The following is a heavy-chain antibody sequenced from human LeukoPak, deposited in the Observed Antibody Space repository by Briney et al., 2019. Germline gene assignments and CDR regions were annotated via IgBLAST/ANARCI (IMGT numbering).Heavy chain of an antibody. CDR2: ISSSGSTI. CDR3: ARVSAAAFDY. Sequence: GGSLRLSCAASGFTFSDYYMSRIRQAPGKGLEWLLYISSSGSTIYYPDSVRGRFTISRDNAKNSLYLQMNSLRAEDTAVYYCARVSAAAFDYWGQETLVTVSS. J-gene: IGHJ4*02. V-gene: IGHV3-11*01. D-gene: IGHD6-13*01. CDR1: GFTFSDYY.